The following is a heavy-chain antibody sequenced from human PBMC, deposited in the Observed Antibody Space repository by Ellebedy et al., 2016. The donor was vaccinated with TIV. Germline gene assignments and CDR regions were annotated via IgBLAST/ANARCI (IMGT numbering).Heavy chain of an antibody. J-gene: IGHJ4*02. D-gene: IGHD5-24*01. Sequence: GGSLRLXXAASGFTFSGYWISWVRQAPGKGLEWVANIKEDGSEKYYVDSVKGRFTISRDNAKNSLYLQMNSLRAEDTAVYFCARGEGWIDNWCQGTLVTVSS. V-gene: IGHV3-7*04. CDR3: ARGEGWIDN. CDR2: IKEDGSEK. CDR1: GFTFSGYW.